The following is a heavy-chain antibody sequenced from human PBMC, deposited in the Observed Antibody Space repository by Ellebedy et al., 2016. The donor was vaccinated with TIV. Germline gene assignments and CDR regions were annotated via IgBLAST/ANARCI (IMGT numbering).Heavy chain of an antibody. Sequence: SETLSLTXTVSGASINGYYWSWIRQPPGKGLEWIGYHFYTSSTTYNPSLKSRVTISVDRSKSQISLHLDSVTAADAAVYYCARDSDYGLDVWGQGTTVTVSS. CDR3: ARDSDYGLDV. CDR1: GASINGYY. V-gene: IGHV4-59*01. CDR2: HFYTSST. J-gene: IGHJ6*02.